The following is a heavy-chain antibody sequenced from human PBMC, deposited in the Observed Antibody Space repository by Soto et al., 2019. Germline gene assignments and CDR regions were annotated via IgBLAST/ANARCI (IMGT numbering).Heavy chain of an antibody. V-gene: IGHV4-39*07. D-gene: IGHD7-27*01. CDR3: ARDSGESY. J-gene: IGHJ4*02. CDR1: GGSISSSSYY. Sequence: SETLSLTCTVSGGSISSSSYYWGWIRQPPGKGLEWIGSIYYSGSTYYNPSLKSRVTISVDTSKNQFSLKLSSVTAADTAVYYCARDSGESYWGQGTLVTVSS. CDR2: IYYSGST.